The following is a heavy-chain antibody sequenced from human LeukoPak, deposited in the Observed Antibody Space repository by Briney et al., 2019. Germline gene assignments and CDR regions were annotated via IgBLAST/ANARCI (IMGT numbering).Heavy chain of an antibody. D-gene: IGHD3-16*01. CDR3: TKWGTTFDS. V-gene: IGHV3-23*01. CDR1: GFTFDSYA. CDR2: ISDGGGST. Sequence: PGGSLRLSCATSGFTFDSYAMSWVRQAPGNGLEWVSTISDGGGSTYYADSVKGRFTISRDNSMNTLYLQMNSLRAEDTAVYYCTKWGTTFDSWGQGTLVTVSS. J-gene: IGHJ4*02.